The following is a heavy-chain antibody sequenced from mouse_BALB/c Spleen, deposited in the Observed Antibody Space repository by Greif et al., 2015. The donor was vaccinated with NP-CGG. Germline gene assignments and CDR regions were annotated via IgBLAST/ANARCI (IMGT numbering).Heavy chain of an antibody. CDR2: ISNGGGST. CDR1: GFTFSSYT. V-gene: IGHV5-12-2*01. CDR3: ARPYYDYDGYAMDY. D-gene: IGHD2-4*01. Sequence: EVMLVESGGGLVQPGGSLKLSCAASGFTFSSYTMSWVRQTPEKRLEWVAYISNGGGSTYYPDTVKGRFTISRDNAKNTLYLQMSSLKSEDTAMYYCARPYYDYDGYAMDYWGQGTSVTVSS. J-gene: IGHJ4*01.